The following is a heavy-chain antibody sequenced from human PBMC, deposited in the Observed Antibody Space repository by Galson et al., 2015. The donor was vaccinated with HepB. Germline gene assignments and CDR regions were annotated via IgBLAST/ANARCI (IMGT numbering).Heavy chain of an antibody. J-gene: IGHJ4*02. CDR2: ISPDGSRT. D-gene: IGHD3-9*01. CDR3: ARDFEWNFDL. V-gene: IGHV3-30-3*01. Sequence: SLRLSCAASGFTFSAYNMHWVRQAPVEGLEWLAIISPDGSRTFYADSVRGQFTISRDNSKNTLFLQVDGLRPEDTAMYYCARDFEWNFDLWGQGTMVTVSS. CDR1: GFTFSAYN.